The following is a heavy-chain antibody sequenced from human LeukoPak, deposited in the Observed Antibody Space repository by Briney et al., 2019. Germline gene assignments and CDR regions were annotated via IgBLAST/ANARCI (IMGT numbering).Heavy chain of an antibody. Sequence: SETLSLTCAVYGGSFSGYYWSWIRQPPGKGLEWIGEINHSGSTNYNPSLKSRVTISVDTSKNQFSLKLSSVTAADTAVCYCARSQGAFDIWGQGTMVTVSS. J-gene: IGHJ3*02. CDR1: GGSFSGYY. CDR3: ARSQGAFDI. V-gene: IGHV4-34*01. CDR2: INHSGST.